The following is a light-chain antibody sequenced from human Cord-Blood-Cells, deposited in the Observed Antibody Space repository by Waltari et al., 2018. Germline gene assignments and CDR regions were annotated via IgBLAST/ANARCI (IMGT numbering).Light chain of an antibody. Sequence: EIVLTQSPATLSLSPGERATLSCRASQSVSSSLAWYQQKPGQAPRLLFYDASNRATGIPARFSGSGSETDFTLTISSLDTEDFAVYYCQQRSNWPGTFGQGTTLKIK. CDR2: DAS. J-gene: IGKJ2*01. V-gene: IGKV3-11*01. CDR3: QQRSNWPGT. CDR1: QSVSSS.